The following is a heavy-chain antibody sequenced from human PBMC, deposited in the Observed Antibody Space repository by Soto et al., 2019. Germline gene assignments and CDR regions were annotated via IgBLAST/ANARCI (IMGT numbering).Heavy chain of an antibody. CDR3: ARHDYGGSGWFDP. CDR1: GGSISSSSYY. D-gene: IGHD4-17*01. V-gene: IGHV4-39*01. J-gene: IGHJ5*02. Sequence: SETLSLTCTVSGGSISSSSYYWGWIRQPPGKGLEWIGSIYYSGSTYYNPSLKSRVTISVDTSKNQFSLKLSSVTAADTAVYYCARHDYGGSGWFDPWGQGTLVTAPQ. CDR2: IYYSGST.